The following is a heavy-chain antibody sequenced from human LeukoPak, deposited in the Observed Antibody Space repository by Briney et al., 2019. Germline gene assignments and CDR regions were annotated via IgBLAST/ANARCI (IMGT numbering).Heavy chain of an antibody. J-gene: IGHJ2*01. CDR3: ARARGYSSWYFDL. CDR1: GFTVSSNY. CDR2: IYSGGST. D-gene: IGHD5-18*01. Sequence: PGGSLRLSCAASGFTVSSNYMSWVRQAPGKGLEWVSVIYSGGSTYYADSVKGRFTISRDNSKNTLYLQMNSLRAEDTAVYYCARARGYSSWYFDLWGRGTLVTVSS. V-gene: IGHV3-53*01.